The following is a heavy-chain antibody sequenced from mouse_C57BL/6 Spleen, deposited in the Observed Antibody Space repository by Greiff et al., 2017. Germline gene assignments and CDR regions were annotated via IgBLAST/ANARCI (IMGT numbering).Heavy chain of an antibody. CDR1: GYTFTSYT. J-gene: IGHJ2*01. Sequence: QVQLKESGAELARPGASVKMSCKASGYTFTSYTMHWVKQRPGQGLEWIGYINPSSGYTKSNQKFKDKATFTADKSSSTAYVQLSSRTSEDSAVYYCAREGVDYADFDYGGQGTTLTVSS. CDR2: INPSSGYT. V-gene: IGHV1-4*01. CDR3: AREGVDYADFDY. D-gene: IGHD2-4*01.